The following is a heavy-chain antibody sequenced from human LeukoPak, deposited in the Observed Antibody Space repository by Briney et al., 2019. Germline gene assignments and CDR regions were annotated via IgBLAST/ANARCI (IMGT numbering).Heavy chain of an antibody. CDR3: ARGVNSGYFDY. D-gene: IGHD1-26*01. V-gene: IGHV4-39*07. Sequence: QPSETLSLTCTVSGGSISSSSYYWGWIRQPPGKGLEWIGSIYHSGSTNYNPSLKSRVTISVDTSKNQFSLKLSSVTAADTAVYYCARGVNSGYFDYCGQGTLVTVSS. J-gene: IGHJ4*02. CDR2: IYHSGST. CDR1: GGSISSSSYY.